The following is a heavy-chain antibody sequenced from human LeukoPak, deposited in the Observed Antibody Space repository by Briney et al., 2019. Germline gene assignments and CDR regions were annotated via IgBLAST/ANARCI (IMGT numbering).Heavy chain of an antibody. CDR1: GFTFSSYA. V-gene: IGHV3-23*01. Sequence: GGSLGLSCAASGFTFSSYAMSWVRQAPGKGLEWVSAISGSGGSTYYADSVKGRFTISRDNSKNTLYLQMNSLRAEDTAVYYCAKGRDITMVRGVITFWGQGTLVTVSS. D-gene: IGHD3-10*01. CDR3: AKGRDITMVRGVITF. CDR2: ISGSGGST. J-gene: IGHJ4*02.